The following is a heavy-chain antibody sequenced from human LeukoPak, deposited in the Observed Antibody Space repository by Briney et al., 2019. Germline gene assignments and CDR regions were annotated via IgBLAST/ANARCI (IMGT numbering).Heavy chain of an antibody. CDR1: GFTFSIFG. V-gene: IGHV3-23*01. D-gene: IGHD3-22*01. CDR3: ARGDYYYDSSGYPGH. CDR2: IDGSGDNM. J-gene: IGHJ4*02. Sequence: GGSLRLSCTATGFTFSIFGMAWVRQAPRQGLEWVSTIDGSGDNMYQADSVKGRFTISRDNSKNTLYLQMNSLRAEDTAVYYCARGDYYYDSSGYPGHWGQGTLVTVSS.